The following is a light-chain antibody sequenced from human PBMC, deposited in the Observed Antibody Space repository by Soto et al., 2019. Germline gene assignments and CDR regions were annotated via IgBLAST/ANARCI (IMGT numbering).Light chain of an antibody. CDR3: QQSYSTPIT. CDR1: QDISNY. CDR2: DAS. V-gene: IGKV1-33*01. J-gene: IGKJ5*01. Sequence: IQMTQSPSSLSASVGDRVTITCQASQDISNYLNWYQQKPGKAPKLLIYDASDLETGVPSRFSGSGSGTDFTFTISSLQPEDIATYYCQQSYSTPITFGQGTRLENK.